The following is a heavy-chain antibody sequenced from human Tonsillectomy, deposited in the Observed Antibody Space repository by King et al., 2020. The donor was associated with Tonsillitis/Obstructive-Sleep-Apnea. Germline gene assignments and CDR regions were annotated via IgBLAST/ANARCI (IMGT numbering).Heavy chain of an antibody. V-gene: IGHV4-34*01. CDR2: INHSGST. CDR1: GESFSGYY. Sequence: VQLQQWGAGLLKTSETLSLTCAVHGESFSGYYWSWIRQPPGKGLEWIGEINHSGSTNYNPSLKSRVTISVDTSKNQFSLKLSSVTAADTAVYYCASLRGYSDYDLTQSWGQGTLVTVSS. J-gene: IGHJ4*02. CDR3: ASLRGYSDYDLTQS. D-gene: IGHD5-12*01.